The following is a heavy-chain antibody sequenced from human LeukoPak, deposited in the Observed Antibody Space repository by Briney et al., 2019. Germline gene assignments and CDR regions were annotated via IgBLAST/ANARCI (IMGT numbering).Heavy chain of an antibody. Sequence: GASVKVSCKASGYTFTSYYMHWVRQAPGQGLEWMGIINPSGGSTSYAQKFQGRVTMTRDTSTSTVYMELSSLRSEDTAVYYCARDGVLRYFDGYYYYMDVWGKGTTVTVSS. CDR2: INPSGGST. V-gene: IGHV1-46*01. CDR1: GYTFTSYY. J-gene: IGHJ6*03. CDR3: ARDGVLRYFDGYYYYMDV. D-gene: IGHD3-9*01.